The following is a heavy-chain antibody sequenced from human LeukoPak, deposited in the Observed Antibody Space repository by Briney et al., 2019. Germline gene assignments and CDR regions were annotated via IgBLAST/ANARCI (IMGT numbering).Heavy chain of an antibody. D-gene: IGHD3-10*01. CDR1: GFTFSSYG. Sequence: GGSLRLSCAASGFTFSSYGMSWVRQAPGKGLEWVSAISGSGGSTYYADSVKGRFTISRDNSKNTLYLQMNSLRAEDTAVYYCLYGSGSYQILDVEGDYWGQGTLVTVSS. J-gene: IGHJ4*02. CDR3: LYGSGSYQILDVEGDY. CDR2: ISGSGGST. V-gene: IGHV3-23*01.